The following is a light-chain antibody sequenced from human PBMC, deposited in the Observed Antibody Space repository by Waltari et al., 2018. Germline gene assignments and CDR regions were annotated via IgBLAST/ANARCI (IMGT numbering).Light chain of an antibody. Sequence: QSALTQPTSVSGSPGQSITITCVGISGDTNDYDRVSWYQQFPVEVPRLLLYEVSNRPSGVSTRFSGSKSGTTASLVISGLQSADEATYYCSSHTKGDTWVFVGGTTLTVL. CDR1: SGDTNDYDR. J-gene: IGLJ3*02. CDR3: SSHTKGDTWV. CDR2: EVS. V-gene: IGLV2-14*03.